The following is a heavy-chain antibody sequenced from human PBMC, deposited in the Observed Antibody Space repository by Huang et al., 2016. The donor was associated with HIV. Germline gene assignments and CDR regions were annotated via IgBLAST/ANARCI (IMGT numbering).Heavy chain of an antibody. CDR2: IYYSGST. Sequence: QLQLQESGPGLVKPSETLSLTCTVSGGSIRSDNYYWGWIRQPPGKGLEWFGSIYYSGSTDYNPSLKSRVTITVDTSKNQFSLKMRSVTAADTAVYYCARLPGSITMIRGVITDPYWGQGTLVTVSS. V-gene: IGHV4-39*01. CDR1: GGSIRSDNYY. J-gene: IGHJ4*02. D-gene: IGHD3-10*01. CDR3: ARLPGSITMIRGVITDPY.